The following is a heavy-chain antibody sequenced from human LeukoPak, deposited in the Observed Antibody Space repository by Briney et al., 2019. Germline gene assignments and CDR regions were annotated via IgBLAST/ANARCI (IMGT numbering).Heavy chain of an antibody. D-gene: IGHD3-22*01. Sequence: GASVKVSCKASGYTFTSYGISWVRQAPGQGLEWMGWISAYNGNTNYAQKLQGRVTMTTDTSTSTAYTELRSLRSDDTAVYYCARDRGPYDSSGYPSFDYWGQGTLVTVSS. CDR3: ARDRGPYDSSGYPSFDY. J-gene: IGHJ4*02. CDR2: ISAYNGNT. V-gene: IGHV1-18*01. CDR1: GYTFTSYG.